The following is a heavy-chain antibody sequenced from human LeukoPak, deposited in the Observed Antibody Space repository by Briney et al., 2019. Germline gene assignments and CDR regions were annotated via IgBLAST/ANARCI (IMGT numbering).Heavy chain of an antibody. J-gene: IGHJ4*02. V-gene: IGHV3-74*03. CDR1: GFTFSSYW. CDR3: AKARAGDITAAFNY. Sequence: GGSLRLSCAGSGFTFSSYWMNWVRQVPGKGLVWLSRIRTDGSSTTYADSVKGRFTISRDNSENTLNLQMNSLRAEDTAVYYCAKARAGDITAAFNYWGQGTPVTVSS. D-gene: IGHD6-13*01. CDR2: IRTDGSST.